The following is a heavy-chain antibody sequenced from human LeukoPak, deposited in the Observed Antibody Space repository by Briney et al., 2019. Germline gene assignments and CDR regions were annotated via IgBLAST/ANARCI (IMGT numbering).Heavy chain of an antibody. V-gene: IGHV3-74*03. CDR3: ARDSGYGSFFDY. Sequence: PGGSLRLSCAASGLTFSIYWMHWVRQVPGKGLVWVSRIKSDGSDTTYADSVEGRFTISRDNAKNTLYLQINSLRAEDTAVYYCARDSGYGSFFDYWGQGTLVTVSS. D-gene: IGHD5-12*01. J-gene: IGHJ4*02. CDR2: IKSDGSDT. CDR1: GLTFSIYW.